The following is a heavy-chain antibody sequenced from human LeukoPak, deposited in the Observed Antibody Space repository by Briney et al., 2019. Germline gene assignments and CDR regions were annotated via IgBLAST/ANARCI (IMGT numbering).Heavy chain of an antibody. CDR3: AKDRPSTSWYQGFCDY. D-gene: IGHD6-13*01. V-gene: IGHV3-23*01. CDR2: ISDSGGST. Sequence: TGGSLRLSCAASGFTFSSYGMGWVRKAPGKGLEWVSAISDSGGSTYYADSVKGRFTISRDNSKNTVSLQMNSLRAEDTAVYYCAKDRPSTSWYQGFCDYWGQGTLVTVSS. J-gene: IGHJ4*02. CDR1: GFTFSSYG.